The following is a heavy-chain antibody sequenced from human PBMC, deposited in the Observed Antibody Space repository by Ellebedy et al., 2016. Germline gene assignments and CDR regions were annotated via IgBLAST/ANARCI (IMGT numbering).Heavy chain of an antibody. CDR1: GFTFSVSA. Sequence: GGSLRLSXAASGFTFSVSAMHWVRQAPGQGLVWVSRINNDGGDTFYAESVKGRFTISRDNAKNTLYLQMNSLRAEDTALYYCARDQDGKGSTSDYWGQGTLVTVSP. CDR2: INNDGGDT. J-gene: IGHJ4*02. D-gene: IGHD1-14*01. V-gene: IGHV3-74*01. CDR3: ARDQDGKGSTSDY.